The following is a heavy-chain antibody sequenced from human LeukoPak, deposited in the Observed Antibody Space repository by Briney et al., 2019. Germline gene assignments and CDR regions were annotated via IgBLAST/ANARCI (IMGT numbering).Heavy chain of an antibody. CDR1: GGSISSYY. V-gene: IGHV4-59*08. CDR2: IYYSGST. Sequence: SETLSLTCTVSGGSISSYYWSWTRQPPGKGLEWIGYIYYSGSTNYNPSLKSRVTISVDTSKNQFSLKLSSVTAADTAVYYCARTGHNDAFDIWGQGTMVTVSS. J-gene: IGHJ3*02. D-gene: IGHD3-9*01. CDR3: ARTGHNDAFDI.